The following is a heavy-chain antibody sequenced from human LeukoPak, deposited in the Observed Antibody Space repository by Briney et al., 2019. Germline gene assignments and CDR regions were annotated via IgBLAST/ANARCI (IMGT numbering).Heavy chain of an antibody. Sequence: GASVKVSCKASGYTFTSYGISWVRQAPGQGLEWMGWISAYNGNTNYAQKLQGRVTMTTDTSTSTACMELRSLRSDDTAVYYCARDRPHYDSSGYYSYLYYFDYWGQGTLVTVSS. CDR3: ARDRPHYDSSGYYSYLYYFDY. D-gene: IGHD3-22*01. CDR1: GYTFTSYG. V-gene: IGHV1-18*01. CDR2: ISAYNGNT. J-gene: IGHJ4*02.